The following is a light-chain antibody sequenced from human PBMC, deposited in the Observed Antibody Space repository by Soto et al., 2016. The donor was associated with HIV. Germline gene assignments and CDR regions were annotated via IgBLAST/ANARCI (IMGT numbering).Light chain of an antibody. J-gene: IGKJ2*01. V-gene: IGKV1-5*03. CDR3: QQYNSYPMYT. CDR1: QSISSW. Sequence: DIQMTQSPSTLSASVGDRVTITCRASQSISSWLAWYQQKPGKAPKLLIYKASTLEGGVPSRFSGSGSGTEFTLTISSLQPDDFATYYCQQYNSYPMYTFGQGTKAGDQT. CDR2: KAS.